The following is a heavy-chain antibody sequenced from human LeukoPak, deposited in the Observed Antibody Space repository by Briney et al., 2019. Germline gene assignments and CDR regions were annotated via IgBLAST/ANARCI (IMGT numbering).Heavy chain of an antibody. CDR1: GFTVSSNS. CDR3: ARGPTMKMDV. V-gene: IGHV3-53*01. Sequence: GGSLRLSCTVSGFTVSSNSMSWVRQAPGKGLEWVSFIYSAGSTHYSDSVKGRFTISIDNSKNTLYLQMNSLRAEDTAVYYCARGPTMKMDVWGKGTTVTVSS. J-gene: IGHJ6*04. D-gene: IGHD3-22*01. CDR2: IYSAGST.